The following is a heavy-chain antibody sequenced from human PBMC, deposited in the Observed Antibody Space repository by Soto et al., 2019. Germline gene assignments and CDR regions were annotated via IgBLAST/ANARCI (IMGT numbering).Heavy chain of an antibody. CDR2: IFQSGST. CDR1: GFTFNNAW. CDR3: ARGRGRYSSGWSWFDP. Sequence: GSLRLSCAASGFTFNNAWMIWVRQPPGKGLEWIGEIFQSGSTNYTPSLESRVTISVDKSKNQFSLTLTSVTAADTAVYFCARGRGRYSSGWSWFDPWGQGILVTVSS. D-gene: IGHD6-19*01. J-gene: IGHJ5*02. V-gene: IGHV4-4*01.